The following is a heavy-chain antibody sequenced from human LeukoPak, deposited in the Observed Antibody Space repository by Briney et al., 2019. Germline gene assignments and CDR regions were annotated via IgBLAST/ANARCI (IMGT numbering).Heavy chain of an antibody. V-gene: IGHV4-59*12. CDR2: IYYSGST. J-gene: IGHJ4*02. Sequence: SETLSLTCTVSGGSISSYYWSSIRQPPGKGLEWIGYIYYSGSTNYNPSLKSQVTISVDTSKNQFSLKLSSVTAADTAVYYCARGASALYYYDSSGSSPIDYWGQGTLVTVSS. D-gene: IGHD3-22*01. CDR1: GGSISSYY. CDR3: ARGASALYYYDSSGSSPIDY.